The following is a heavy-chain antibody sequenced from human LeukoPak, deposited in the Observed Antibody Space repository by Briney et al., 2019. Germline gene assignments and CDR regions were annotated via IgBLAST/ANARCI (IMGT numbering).Heavy chain of an antibody. J-gene: IGHJ6*02. CDR1: GFTFSSYS. V-gene: IGHV3-21*01. CDR2: ISSSSSYI. Sequence: GRSLRLSCAASGFTFSSYSMNWVRQAPGKGLEWVSSISSSSSYIYYADSVKGRFTISRDNAKNSLYLQMNSLRAEDTAVYYCARDGALDYGMDVWGQGTTVTVSS. CDR3: ARDGALDYGMDV. D-gene: IGHD3-16*01.